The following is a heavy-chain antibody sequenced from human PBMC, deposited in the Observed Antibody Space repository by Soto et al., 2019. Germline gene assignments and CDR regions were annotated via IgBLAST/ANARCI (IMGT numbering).Heavy chain of an antibody. J-gene: IGHJ6*02. CDR3: ARVGVVVPAATVHPDYGMDV. D-gene: IGHD2-2*01. CDR2: INSDGSST. CDR1: GFTFSSYW. V-gene: IGHV3-74*01. Sequence: GGSLRLSCAASGFTFSSYWMHWVRQAPGKGLVWVSRINSDGSSTSYADSVKGRFTISRDNAKNTLYLQMNSLRAEDTAVYYCARVGVVVPAATVHPDYGMDVWGQGTTVTVSS.